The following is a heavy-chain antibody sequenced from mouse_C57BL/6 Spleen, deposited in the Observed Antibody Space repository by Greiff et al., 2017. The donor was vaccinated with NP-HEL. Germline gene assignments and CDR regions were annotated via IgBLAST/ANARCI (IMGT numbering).Heavy chain of an antibody. CDR3: TTPLQNPDY. V-gene: IGHV14-4*01. J-gene: IGHJ2*01. CDR2: IDPENGDT. Sequence: EVQLQQSGAELVRPGVSVKLSCTASGFNIKDDYMHWVKQRPEQGLEWIGWIDPENGDTEYASKFQGKATITADTSSNTAYLQLSSLTSEDTAVYYCTTPLQNPDYGGQGTTLTVSS. CDR1: GFNIKDDY. D-gene: IGHD6-1*01.